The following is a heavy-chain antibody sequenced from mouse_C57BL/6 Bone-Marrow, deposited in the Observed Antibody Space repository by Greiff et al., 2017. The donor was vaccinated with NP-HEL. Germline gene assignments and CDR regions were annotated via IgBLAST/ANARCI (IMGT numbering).Heavy chain of an antibody. CDR1: GFTFTDYY. Sequence: EVQLVESGGGLVQPGGSLSLSCAASGFTFTDYYMSWVRQPPGKALEWLGFIRNKANGYTTEYSASVKGRFTISRDNSQSILYLQMNALRAEDSATYYCARYGAVVAGAMDYWGQGTSVTVSS. J-gene: IGHJ4*01. CDR2: IRNKANGYTT. D-gene: IGHD1-1*01. CDR3: ARYGAVVAGAMDY. V-gene: IGHV7-3*01.